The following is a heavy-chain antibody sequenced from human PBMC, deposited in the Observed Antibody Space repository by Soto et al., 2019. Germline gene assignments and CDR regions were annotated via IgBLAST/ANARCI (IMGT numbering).Heavy chain of an antibody. Sequence: EVQLLESGGGLVQSGVSLRLSCAASGFSFSNYAMSWVRQAPGKGLEWVSAISSSGGTTYYAGSVKGRFTISRDNSESTLYLQMNSLRAEDTAVYFCAKGDGACNDCLDFWGQGTLVTVAS. CDR2: ISSSGGTT. D-gene: IGHD4-17*01. V-gene: IGHV3-23*01. CDR3: AKGDGACNDCLDF. CDR1: GFSFSNYA. J-gene: IGHJ4*02.